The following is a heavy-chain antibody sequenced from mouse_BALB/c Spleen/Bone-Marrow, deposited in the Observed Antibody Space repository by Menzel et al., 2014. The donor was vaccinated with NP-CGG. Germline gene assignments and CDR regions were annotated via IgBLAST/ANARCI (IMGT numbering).Heavy chain of an antibody. V-gene: IGHV1-87*01. D-gene: IGHD2-1*01. Sequence: QVQLQQSGAELARPGASVKLSCKASGYTFTSYWMQWVKQRPGQGLEWIGAIYPGDGDTRYTQKFKGKATLTADKSSSTAYMQLSSLASEDSAVYYCARDGNYPAWFAYWGQGTLVTVFA. CDR3: ARDGNYPAWFAY. CDR2: IYPGDGDT. CDR1: GYTFTSYW. J-gene: IGHJ3*01.